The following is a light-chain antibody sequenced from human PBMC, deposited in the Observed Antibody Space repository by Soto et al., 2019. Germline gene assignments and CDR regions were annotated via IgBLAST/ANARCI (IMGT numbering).Light chain of an antibody. J-gene: IGLJ2*01. CDR3: CSYAGSYVV. Sequence: QSALTQPRSVSGSPGQSVTISCTGTSSDVGGYNYVSWYQQHPGKAPKLMMYDVSKRPSGVPDRFSGSKSGNTASLTISGLQAEDEADYYCCSYAGSYVVFGGVTKLTVL. CDR1: SSDVGGYNY. CDR2: DVS. V-gene: IGLV2-11*01.